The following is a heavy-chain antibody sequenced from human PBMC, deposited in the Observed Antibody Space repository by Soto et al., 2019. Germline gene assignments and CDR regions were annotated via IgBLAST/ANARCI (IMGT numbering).Heavy chain of an antibody. V-gene: IGHV1-18*01. CDR3: ARALPYSSSGDS. J-gene: IGHJ4*02. Sequence: QVQLVQSGAEVKKPGASVRVSCKASGYTFTTYGISWVRQAPGQGLEWMGWISASNGNIYYGQKFQGRVTMTTDSFTSTAYMELSSLPSDDTAVYYCARALPYSSSGDSCGRGTLVTVSS. CDR2: ISASNGNI. CDR1: GYTFTTYG. D-gene: IGHD6-13*01.